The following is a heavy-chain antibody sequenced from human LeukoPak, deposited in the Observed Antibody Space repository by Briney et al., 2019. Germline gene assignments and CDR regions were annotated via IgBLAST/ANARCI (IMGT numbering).Heavy chain of an antibody. D-gene: IGHD3-16*01. CDR1: GFTFSSYE. CDR2: ISSTGSLK. J-gene: IGHJ4*02. V-gene: IGHV3-48*03. Sequence: GGSLRLSCAASGFTFSSYEMNWVRQAPGKGLAWVSYISSTGSLKYYADSVKGRFTISRDNVRNSLYLQMNSLRVDDTAVYYCARDGAPRTDYWGQGTLVTVSS. CDR3: ARDGAPRTDY.